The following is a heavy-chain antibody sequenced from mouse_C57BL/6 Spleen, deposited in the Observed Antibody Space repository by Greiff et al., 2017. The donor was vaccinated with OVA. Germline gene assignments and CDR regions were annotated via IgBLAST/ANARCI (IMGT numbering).Heavy chain of an antibody. V-gene: IGHV5-4*03. D-gene: IGHD1-1*01. Sequence: EVMLVESGGGLVKPGGSLKLSCAASGFTFSSYAMSWVRQTPEKRLEWVATISDGGSYTYYPDNVKGRFTISRDNAKNNLYLQMSHLKSEDTAMYYCASVLLRNYFDDWGQGTTLTVSS. CDR1: GFTFSSYA. CDR3: ASVLLRNYFDD. CDR2: ISDGGSYT. J-gene: IGHJ2*01.